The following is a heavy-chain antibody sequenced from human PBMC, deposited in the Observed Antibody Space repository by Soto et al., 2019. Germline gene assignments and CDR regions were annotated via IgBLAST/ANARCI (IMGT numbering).Heavy chain of an antibody. CDR3: ARDSRILWFGELFTLEY. V-gene: IGHV3-33*01. J-gene: IGHJ4*02. CDR2: IWYDGSNK. Sequence: GGSLRLSCAASGFTFSSYGMHWVRQAPGKGLEWVAVIWYDGSNKYYADSVKGRFTISRDNSKNTLYLQMNSLRAEDTAVYYCARDSRILWFGELFTLEYWGQGTLVTVSS. D-gene: IGHD3-10*01. CDR1: GFTFSSYG.